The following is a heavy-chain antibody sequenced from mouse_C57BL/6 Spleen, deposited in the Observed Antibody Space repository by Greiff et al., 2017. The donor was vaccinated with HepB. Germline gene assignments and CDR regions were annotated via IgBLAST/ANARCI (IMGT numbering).Heavy chain of an antibody. D-gene: IGHD2-1*01. CDR3: ATYGNYEGYWYFDV. CDR1: GYTFTSYW. V-gene: IGHV1-55*01. CDR2: IYPGSGST. Sequence: VKLQQPGAELVKPGASVKMSCKASGYTFTSYWITWVKQRPGQGLEWIGDIYPGSGSTNYNEKFKSKATLTVDTSSSTAYMQLSSLTSEDSAVYYCATYGNYEGYWYFDVWGTGTTVTVSS. J-gene: IGHJ1*03.